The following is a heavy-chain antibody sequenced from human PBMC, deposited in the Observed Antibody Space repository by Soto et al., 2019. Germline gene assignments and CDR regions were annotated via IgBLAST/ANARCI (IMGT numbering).Heavy chain of an antibody. J-gene: IGHJ4*02. CDR1: GFSFSSCA. CDR2: VSHDGSNK. CDR3: ARVSIAVAGIAYYFDY. V-gene: IGHV3-30-3*01. Sequence: QVQLVESGGGVVQPGRSLRLSCAASGFSFSSCAMHCVRQAPGKGLEWVAVVSHDGSNKYYADSVKGRVTISRDNSINTVYLQMNSLRAEDTAVSYCARVSIAVAGIAYYFDYWGQGTLVTVSS. D-gene: IGHD6-19*01.